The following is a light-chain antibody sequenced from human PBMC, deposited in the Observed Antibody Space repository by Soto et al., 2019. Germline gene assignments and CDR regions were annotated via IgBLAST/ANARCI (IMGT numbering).Light chain of an antibody. J-gene: IGLJ3*02. CDR1: SSDVGGYNY. V-gene: IGLV2-14*03. Sequence: QYVLTQPASVSGSPGQSITISCTGTSSDVGGYNYVSWYQQHPGKAPKLMVYDVSNRPSGVSNRFSGSKSGNTASLTISGLQADDEADYFCSSFTSSSTVMFGGGTKLTVL. CDR2: DVS. CDR3: SSFTSSSTVM.